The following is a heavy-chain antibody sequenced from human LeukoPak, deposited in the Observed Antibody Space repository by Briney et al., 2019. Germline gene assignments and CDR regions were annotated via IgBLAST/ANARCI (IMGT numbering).Heavy chain of an antibody. Sequence: QTGGSLRLSCAASGFTFSSYWMHWVRQAPGKGLVWVSRINTDGSSTSYADSVKGRFTISRDNAKNTLYLQMNSLRAEDTAVYYCARDPLRVVRGVTDYYYYMDVWGKGTTVTVSS. CDR3: ARDPLRVVRGVTDYYYYMDV. CDR2: INTDGSST. V-gene: IGHV3-74*01. J-gene: IGHJ6*03. CDR1: GFTFSSYW. D-gene: IGHD3-10*01.